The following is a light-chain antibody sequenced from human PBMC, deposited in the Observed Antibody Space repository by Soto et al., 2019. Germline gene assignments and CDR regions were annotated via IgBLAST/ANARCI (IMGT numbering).Light chain of an antibody. V-gene: IGKV2-28*01. CDR3: MQGLQSTIT. CDR2: LGS. J-gene: IGKJ5*01. Sequence: DIVMTQSPLSLSVTPGEPASISCRSSQSLLQDNGYNYLDWYLQKPGQSPQLLIYLGSSRASGVPDRVSGSGSGTDFTLKIGRVEAEDVGIYYCMQGLQSTITFGQGTRLEI. CDR1: QSLLQDNGYNY.